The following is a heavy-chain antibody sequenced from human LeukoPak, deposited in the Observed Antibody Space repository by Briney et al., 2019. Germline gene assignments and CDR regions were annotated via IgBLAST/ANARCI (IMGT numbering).Heavy chain of an antibody. CDR1: GSGFTFNNYW. D-gene: IGHD3-9*01. J-gene: IGHJ3*02. CDR3: AKDLVLRYFDWLGGSDAFDI. V-gene: IGHV3-74*01. CDR2: INADGSTT. Sequence: GGSLRLSCAASGSGFTFNNYWMHWVRQAPGKGLVWVSRINADGSTTSYADSVRGRFTISRDNSKNTLYLQMNSLRAEDTAVYYCAKDLVLRYFDWLGGSDAFDIWGQGTMVTVSS.